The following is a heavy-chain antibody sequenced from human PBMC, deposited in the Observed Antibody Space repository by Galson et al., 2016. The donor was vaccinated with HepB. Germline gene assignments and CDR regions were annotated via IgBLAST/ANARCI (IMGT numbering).Heavy chain of an antibody. CDR3: AKDRNMVATIRYYFDY. D-gene: IGHD5-12*01. CDR1: GFTFTSYG. V-gene: IGHV3-33*06. J-gene: IGHJ4*02. Sequence: SLRLSCAASGFTFTSYGMHWVRQAPGKGLEWVALIWFDGRNKYYADSVKGRFTISRDNPKKTLYLQMNNLRAEDTAVYYCAKDRNMVATIRYYFDYWGQGTPVTVSS. CDR2: IWFDGRNK.